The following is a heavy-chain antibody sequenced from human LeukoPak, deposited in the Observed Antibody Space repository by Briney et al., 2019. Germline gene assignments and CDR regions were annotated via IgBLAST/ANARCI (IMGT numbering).Heavy chain of an antibody. D-gene: IGHD4-11*01. CDR2: IFYSGST. CDR3: ARGHRLTGGDNWFDP. CDR1: SGSISTSNYY. Sequence: SETLSLTCTVSSGSISTSNYYWGWVRQPPGKALEWIGNIFYSGSTYYSPSLKSRVTISLDTSRNQFSLKLSSVTAADTAVYYCARGHRLTGGDNWFDPWGQGTLVTVSS. J-gene: IGHJ5*02. V-gene: IGHV4-39*07.